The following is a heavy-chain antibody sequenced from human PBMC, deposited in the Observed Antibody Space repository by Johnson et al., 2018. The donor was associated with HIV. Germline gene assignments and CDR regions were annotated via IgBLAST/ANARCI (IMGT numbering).Heavy chain of an antibody. CDR3: ARQMIVGYHTFDM. V-gene: IGHV3-30*04. CDR1: GFTFDDYA. D-gene: IGHD2-21*01. Sequence: QVQLVESGGGLEQPGRSLRLSCAASGFTFDDYAMHWVRQAPGKGLEWVAVISYDGSNKYYADSVKGRFTISRDNAENSLYLQMNSLRAEDTAVYFCARQMIVGYHTFDMWCQGTVVTVSS. J-gene: IGHJ3*02. CDR2: ISYDGSNK.